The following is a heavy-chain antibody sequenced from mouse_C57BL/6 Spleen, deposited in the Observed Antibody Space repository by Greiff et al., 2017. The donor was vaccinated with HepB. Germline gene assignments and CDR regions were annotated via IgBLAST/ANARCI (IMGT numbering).Heavy chain of an antibody. CDR1: GYTFTSYT. Sequence: VQLQQSGAELARPGASVKMSCKASGYTFTSYTMHWVKQRPGQGLEWIGYINPSSGYTKYNQKFKDKATLTADKSSSTAYMQLSSLTSEDSAVYYCARGGVYDGAWFAYWGQGTLVTVSA. D-gene: IGHD1-1*01. J-gene: IGHJ3*01. V-gene: IGHV1-4*01. CDR3: ARGGVYDGAWFAY. CDR2: INPSSGYT.